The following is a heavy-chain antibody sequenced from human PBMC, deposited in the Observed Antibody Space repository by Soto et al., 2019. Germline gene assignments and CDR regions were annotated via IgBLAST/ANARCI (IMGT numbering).Heavy chain of an antibody. V-gene: IGHV4-39*01. D-gene: IGHD1-26*01. Sequence: SETLSLTCTVSGGSISSSSYYWGWIRQPPGKRLEWIGSIYYSGSTYYNPSLKSRVTISVDTSKNQFSLKLSSVTAADTAVYYCARPSGSYLYYFDYWGQGTLVTVSS. CDR2: IYYSGST. CDR3: ARPSGSYLYYFDY. CDR1: GGSISSSSYY. J-gene: IGHJ4*02.